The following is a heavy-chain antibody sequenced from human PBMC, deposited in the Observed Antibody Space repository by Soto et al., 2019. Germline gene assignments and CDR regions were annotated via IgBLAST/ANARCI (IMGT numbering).Heavy chain of an antibody. CDR1: GGTFSSYA. CDR2: IIPIFGTA. Sequence: QVQLVQSGAEVKKPGSSVKVSCKASGGTFSSYAISWVRQAPGQGLEWMGGIIPIFGTANYAQKFQGRVTITADESTSTGYMELGSLRSEDTAVYYCARDGGTPDYYDSSGYYQTFDYWGQGTLVTVSS. V-gene: IGHV1-69*12. D-gene: IGHD3-22*01. J-gene: IGHJ4*02. CDR3: ARDGGTPDYYDSSGYYQTFDY.